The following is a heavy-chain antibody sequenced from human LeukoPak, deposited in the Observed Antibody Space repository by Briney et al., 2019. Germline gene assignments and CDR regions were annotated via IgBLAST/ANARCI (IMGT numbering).Heavy chain of an antibody. J-gene: IGHJ4*02. CDR2: IIPIFGTA. D-gene: IGHD4-17*01. V-gene: IGHV1-69*13. Sequence: SVKVSCKASVGTFSSYAISWVRQAPGQGLEWMGGIIPIFGTANYAQKFQGRVTITADESTSTAYMELSSLRSEDTAVYYCASLMTTVTTVFDYWGQGTLVTVSS. CDR1: VGTFSSYA. CDR3: ASLMTTVTTVFDY.